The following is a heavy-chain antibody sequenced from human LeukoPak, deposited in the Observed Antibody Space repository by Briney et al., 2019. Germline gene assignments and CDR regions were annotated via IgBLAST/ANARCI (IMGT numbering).Heavy chain of an antibody. Sequence: SETLTLTCTVSGGSISSSSYYWGWIRQPPGKGLEWIGSIYYSGTTYYNPSLESRVTISVDTSKNQFSLKLTSVTAADTAVYYCARHKMGTTRLYYFDHWGQGTLVTVSS. CDR1: GGSISSSSYY. CDR3: ARHKMGTTRLYYFDH. D-gene: IGHD1-26*01. V-gene: IGHV4-39*01. CDR2: IYYSGTT. J-gene: IGHJ4*02.